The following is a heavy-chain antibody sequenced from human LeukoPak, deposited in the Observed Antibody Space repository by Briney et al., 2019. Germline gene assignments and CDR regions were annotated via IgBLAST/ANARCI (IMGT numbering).Heavy chain of an antibody. Sequence: GGSLRLSCAASGFTFCSYSMNWVHQAPGKGLKWVSDISSSSSTIYYADSVKGRFTISRDNAKNSLYLQMNSLRAEDTAVYYCASSSTYYDILTGGLFDYWGQGTLVTVSS. CDR2: ISSSSSTI. J-gene: IGHJ4*02. V-gene: IGHV3-48*01. D-gene: IGHD3-9*01. CDR3: ASSSTYYDILTGGLFDY. CDR1: GFTFCSYS.